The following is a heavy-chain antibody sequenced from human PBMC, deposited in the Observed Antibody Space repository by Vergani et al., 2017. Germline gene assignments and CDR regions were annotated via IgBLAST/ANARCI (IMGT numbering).Heavy chain of an antibody. CDR1: GFTFSSYA. D-gene: IGHD2-8*01. J-gene: IGHJ6*02. CDR2: ISSNGGST. Sequence: EVQLVESGGGLVQPGGSLRLSCSASGFTFSSYAMHWVRQAPGKGLEYVSAISSNGGSTYYADSVKGRFTISRDNSKNTLYLQMSSLRAEDTAVYYCVKYCTNGVCYIGIYGMDVWGQGTTVTVSS. CDR3: VKYCTNGVCYIGIYGMDV. V-gene: IGHV3-64D*06.